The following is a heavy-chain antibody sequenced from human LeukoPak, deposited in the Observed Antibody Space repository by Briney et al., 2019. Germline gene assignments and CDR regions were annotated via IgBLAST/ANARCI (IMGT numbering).Heavy chain of an antibody. D-gene: IGHD6-6*01. Sequence: PGGSLRLSCAASGFXXSXXXXXXVXXAPXKXXEWVSIIYTGGTTHYAASLNDRFTISRDDSINPLYLQMNSLRAEDTAVYYCARDSSSYYFDYWGQGTLVTVSS. CDR1: GFXXSXXX. CDR2: IYTGGTT. CDR3: ARDSSSYYFDY. V-gene: IGHV3-66*01. J-gene: IGHJ4*02.